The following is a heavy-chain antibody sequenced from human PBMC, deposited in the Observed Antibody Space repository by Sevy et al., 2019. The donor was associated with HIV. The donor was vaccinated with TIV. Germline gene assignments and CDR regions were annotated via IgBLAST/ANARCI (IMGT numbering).Heavy chain of an antibody. Sequence: GGSLRLSCAVSGFSFDSYGMTWVRQAPGKGLEWVSSISSSSSYIYYADSVKGRFTISRDNAKNSLYLQMNSLRAEDTAVYYCARVQGTTVVSQIDYWGQGTLVTVSS. V-gene: IGHV3-21*01. D-gene: IGHD4-17*01. CDR3: ARVQGTTVVSQIDY. CDR1: GFSFDSYG. J-gene: IGHJ4*02. CDR2: ISSSSSYI.